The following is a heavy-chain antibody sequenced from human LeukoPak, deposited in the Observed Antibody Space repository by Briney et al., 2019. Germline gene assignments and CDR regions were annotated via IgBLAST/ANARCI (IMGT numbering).Heavy chain of an antibody. CDR3: ARGGGDGYYFDY. Sequence: SETLSLTCTVSGGSISSHYWSWIRQPPGKGLEWIRYIYYSGSTNYNPSLKSRVTISVDTSKNQFSLKLSSVTAADTAVYYCARGGGDGYYFDYWGQGTLVTVSS. CDR1: GGSISSHY. J-gene: IGHJ4*02. V-gene: IGHV4-59*11. CDR2: IYYSGST. D-gene: IGHD5-24*01.